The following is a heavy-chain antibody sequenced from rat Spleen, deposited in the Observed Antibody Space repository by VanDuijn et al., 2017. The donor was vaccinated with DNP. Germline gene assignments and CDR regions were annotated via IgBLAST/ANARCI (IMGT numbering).Heavy chain of an antibody. CDR3: STGGTESDH. CDR2: ISYDGSRT. Sequence: EVHLVESGGGLVQPGRSLKLSCAASGFTFSDYNMAWVRQAPKKGLEWVATISYDGSRTYYRDSVKGRFTISRDNAKSSLSLQMDSLRSEDTATYYCSTGGTESDHWGQGVMVTVSS. V-gene: IGHV5-7*01. D-gene: IGHD1-11*01. CDR1: GFTFSDYN. J-gene: IGHJ2*01.